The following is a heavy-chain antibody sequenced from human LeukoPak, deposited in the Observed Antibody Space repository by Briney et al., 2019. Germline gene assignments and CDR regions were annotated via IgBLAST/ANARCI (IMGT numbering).Heavy chain of an antibody. CDR3: AKPYYGSGSYYYDAFDI. CDR2: ISGSGGST. J-gene: IGHJ3*02. Sequence: GGSLRLSCAASGFTFSSYAMSWVRQAPGKGLEWVSAISGSGGSTYYADSVKGRFTISRDNSKNTLYLQMNSLRAEGTAVYYCAKPYYGSGSYYYDAFDIWGQGTMVTVSS. D-gene: IGHD3-10*01. CDR1: GFTFSSYA. V-gene: IGHV3-23*01.